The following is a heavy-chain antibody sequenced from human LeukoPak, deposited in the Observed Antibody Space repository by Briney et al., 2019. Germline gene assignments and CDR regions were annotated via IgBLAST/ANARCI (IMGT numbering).Heavy chain of an antibody. J-gene: IGHJ4*02. CDR1: GFTFSSYS. Sequence: GGSLRLSCAASGFTFSSYSTNWVRQAPGKGLEWVSSISSSSSYIYYADSVKGRFTISRDNAKNSLYLQMNSLRAEDTAVYYCAREGLGLRLGELSSFDYWGQGTLVTVSS. CDR3: AREGLGLRLGELSSFDY. D-gene: IGHD3-16*02. CDR2: ISSSSSYI. V-gene: IGHV3-21*01.